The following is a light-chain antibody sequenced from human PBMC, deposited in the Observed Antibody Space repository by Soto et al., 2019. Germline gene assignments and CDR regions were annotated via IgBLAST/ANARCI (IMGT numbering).Light chain of an antibody. CDR2: DAS. CDR1: QSISHR. V-gene: IGKV1-5*01. CDR3: QQYNSYSLT. J-gene: IGKJ1*01. Sequence: DIQMTQAPSTLSASIGDRVIITCRASQSISHRLAWYQQKPGKAPKLLISDASILESGVPSRFSGSGSGTEFTLTISSLQPDDFATYYCQQYNSYSLTFGQGTKVDIK.